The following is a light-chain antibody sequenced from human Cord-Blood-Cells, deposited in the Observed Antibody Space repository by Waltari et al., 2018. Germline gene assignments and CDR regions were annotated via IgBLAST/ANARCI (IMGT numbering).Light chain of an antibody. J-gene: IGLJ2*01. CDR1: SSNIGAGYD. V-gene: IGLV1-40*01. CDR3: QSYDSSLSWV. CDR2: GNS. Sequence: QSVLTQPPSVSGAPGQRVTISCTGSSSNIGAGYDVHWYQQLPGTAPKPLIYGNSNRPSGVPDRFSGSKSGPSASLAITGLQAEDEADYYCQSYDSSLSWVFGGGTKLTVL.